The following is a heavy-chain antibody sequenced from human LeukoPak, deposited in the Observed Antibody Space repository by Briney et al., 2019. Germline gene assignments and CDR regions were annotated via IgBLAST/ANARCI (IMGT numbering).Heavy chain of an antibody. D-gene: IGHD2-8*01. CDR1: GFTFSNYG. CDR2: ISGSGGST. V-gene: IGHV3-23*01. Sequence: GGSLRLSRAASGFTFSNYGMSWVRQAPGKGLEWVSAISGSGGSTYYADSVKGRFPISRDNSKNTLYLQMNSLRAEDTAVYYCAKDCTNGVCYALDTWGQGTMVTVSS. J-gene: IGHJ3*02. CDR3: AKDCTNGVCYALDT.